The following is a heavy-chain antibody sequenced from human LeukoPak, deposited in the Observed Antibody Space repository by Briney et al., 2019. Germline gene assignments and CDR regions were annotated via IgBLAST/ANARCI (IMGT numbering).Heavy chain of an antibody. V-gene: IGHV5-51*01. J-gene: IGHJ5*02. CDR1: GYIFTNYW. D-gene: IGHD2-2*01. CDR3: ACRMLTSTRFEP. Sequence: GESLKISCKTSGYIFTNYWIGWARQMPGKGLEWMAVIYPGDSRVRYNPPFQGQVTISADKSINTAYLQWSSLKASDTALYYCACRMLTSTRFEPWGQGTLVTVSS. CDR2: IYPGDSRV.